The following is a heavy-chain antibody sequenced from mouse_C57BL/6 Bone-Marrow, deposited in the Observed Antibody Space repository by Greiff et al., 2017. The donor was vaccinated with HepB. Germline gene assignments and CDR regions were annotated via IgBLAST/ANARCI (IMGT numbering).Heavy chain of an antibody. D-gene: IGHD2-1*01. Sequence: DVMLVESGGGLVKPGGSLKLSCAASGFTFSSYAMSWVRQTPEKRLEWVATISDGGSYTYYPDNVKGRFTISRDNAKNNLYLQMSHLKSEDTAMYYCARGTRGNSWFAYWGQGTLVTVSA. V-gene: IGHV5-4*03. J-gene: IGHJ3*01. CDR1: GFTFSSYA. CDR3: ARGTRGNSWFAY. CDR2: ISDGGSYT.